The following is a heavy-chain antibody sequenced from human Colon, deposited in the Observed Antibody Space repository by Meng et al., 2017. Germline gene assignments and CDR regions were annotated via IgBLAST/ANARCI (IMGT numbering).Heavy chain of an antibody. Sequence: ALVHDSGPRLWTPPSPLSLICAVSGAFVRSPVHQWGWARQPPGKGLEWIGYARIDYANTNYNPSLKSRVNVSLDTSKNQFSLNVRSVTAADTAVYYCARDYWGSLDFWGQGILVTVSS. CDR2: ARIDYANT. CDR1: GAFVRSPVHQ. CDR3: ARDYWGSLDF. D-gene: IGHD3-16*01. J-gene: IGHJ4*02. V-gene: IGHV4-61*08.